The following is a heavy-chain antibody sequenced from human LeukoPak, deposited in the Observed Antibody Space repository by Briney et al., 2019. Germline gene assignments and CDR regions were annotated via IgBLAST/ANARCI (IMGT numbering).Heavy chain of an antibody. CDR3: AKRGTIGSFDY. D-gene: IGHD2-2*01. CDR2: ISYDGSNK. Sequence: GGSLRLSCDASGFTFSSYGMHWVRQAPGKGLEWVAVISYDGSNKFYEDSVKGRFLISRDNSKNTLYLQMNSLRAEDTAVYYCAKRGTIGSFDYWGQGTLVTVSS. V-gene: IGHV3-30*18. CDR1: GFTFSSYG. J-gene: IGHJ4*02.